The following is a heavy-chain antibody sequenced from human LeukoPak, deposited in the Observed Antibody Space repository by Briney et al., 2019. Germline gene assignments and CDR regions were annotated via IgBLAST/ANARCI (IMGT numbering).Heavy chain of an antibody. D-gene: IGHD2-15*01. J-gene: IGHJ4*02. V-gene: IGHV1-69*02. CDR3: ASPPGYCSGGSCYHGFDY. CDR2: IIPILGIA. CDR1: GGTFISYT. Sequence: SVKVSFKASGGTFISYTISWVRQAPGQGLEWMGRIIPILGIANYAQKFQGRVTITADKSTSTAYMELSSLRSEDTAVYYCASPPGYCSGGSCYHGFDYWGQGTLVTVSS.